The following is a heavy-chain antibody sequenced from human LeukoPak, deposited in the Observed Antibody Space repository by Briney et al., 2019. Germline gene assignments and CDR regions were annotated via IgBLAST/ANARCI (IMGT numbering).Heavy chain of an antibody. V-gene: IGHV3-48*03. CDR3: ARPHRFGDYNLDY. CDR1: GFTFSNYE. Sequence: GGCLRPACAASGFTFSNYEMNWVRHAPGKWPEWVSYIRNSGSTTYYADSVKARLTVSRDNAKNALYLQMNSLRAEDTAVYYCARPHRFGDYNLDYWGQGTLVTVSS. D-gene: IGHD4-17*01. CDR2: IRNSGSTT. J-gene: IGHJ4*02.